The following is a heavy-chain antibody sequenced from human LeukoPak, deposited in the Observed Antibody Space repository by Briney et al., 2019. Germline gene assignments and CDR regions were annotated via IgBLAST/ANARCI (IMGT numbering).Heavy chain of an antibody. J-gene: IGHJ3*02. V-gene: IGHV4-39*07. CDR3: ARGRPASLYDAFDI. D-gene: IGHD2-2*01. CDR1: GGSISSSSYY. Sequence: SETLSLTCTVSGGSISSSSYYWGWIRQPPGKGLEWIGSIYYSGSTYYNPSLKSRVTISVDTSKNQFSLKLSSVTAADTAVYYCARGRPASLYDAFDIWGQGTMVTVSS. CDR2: IYYSGST.